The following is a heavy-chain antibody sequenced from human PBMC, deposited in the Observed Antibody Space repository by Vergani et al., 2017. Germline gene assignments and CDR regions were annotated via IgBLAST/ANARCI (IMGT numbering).Heavy chain of an antibody. V-gene: IGHV4-34*01. CDR2: INHSGST. CDR3: AREWVVGTPRSHYGMDV. CDR1: GGSFSGYY. J-gene: IGHJ6*02. Sequence: QVQLQQWGAGLLKPSETLSLTCAVYGGSFSGYYWSWIRQPPGKGLEWIGEINHSGSTNYNPSLKSRVTISVDTSKNQFSLKLSSVTAADTAVYYCAREWVVGTPRSHYGMDVWGQGTTVTVSS. D-gene: IGHD1-7*01.